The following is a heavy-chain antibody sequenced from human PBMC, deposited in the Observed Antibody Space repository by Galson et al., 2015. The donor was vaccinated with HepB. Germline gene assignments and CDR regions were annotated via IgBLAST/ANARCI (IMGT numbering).Heavy chain of an antibody. J-gene: IGHJ4*02. Sequence: QSGAEVKKPGESLRISCKGSGYSFPDRWIGWVRQMPGKGLQWMGIIYPGDSDTRYSPSFQGQVTISADKSTNTAYLQWSSLKASDTAIYYCTRHALAAEVGPDWGVDSWGQGTLVTVSS. CDR2: IYPGDSDT. V-gene: IGHV5-51*01. D-gene: IGHD3-9*01. CDR3: TRHALAAEVGPDWGVDS. CDR1: GYSFPDRW.